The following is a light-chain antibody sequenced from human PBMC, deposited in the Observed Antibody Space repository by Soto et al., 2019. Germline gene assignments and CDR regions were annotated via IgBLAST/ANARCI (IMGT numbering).Light chain of an antibody. CDR3: QQYIDHWT. CDR2: KAS. V-gene: IGKV1-5*03. Sequence: DIQMTQSPSTLSASVGDRGTITCRASQRISSWLAWHQQKPGKAPRLLIYKASNLGSGVASRFSGSGSGTEFTLTITSLQSDDSAMYYCQQYIDHWTCGQGTKVEMK. J-gene: IGKJ1*01. CDR1: QRISSW.